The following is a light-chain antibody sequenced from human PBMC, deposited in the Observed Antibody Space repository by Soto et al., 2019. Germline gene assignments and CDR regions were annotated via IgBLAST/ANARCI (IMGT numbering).Light chain of an antibody. CDR3: QQSYTTPLT. CDR2: AAS. CDR1: QSISSY. Sequence: DIQMTQSPSSLSASVGDRVTITCRASQSISSYLNWYQQKPGKAPKLLIYAASSLQSGVPSGFSGIASGSAFNLTISSLQPEDFATYYCQQSYTTPLTFGGVTKVV. J-gene: IGKJ4*01. V-gene: IGKV1-39*01.